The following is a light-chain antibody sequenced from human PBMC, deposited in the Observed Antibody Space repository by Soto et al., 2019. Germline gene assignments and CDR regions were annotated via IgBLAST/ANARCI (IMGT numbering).Light chain of an antibody. CDR3: CSYVAGDSWV. CDR2: EVS. CDR1: DSDVGGHSH. Sequence: QSALTQPPSASGSHGQAVTISCTGSDSDVGGHSHVSWYQQHPGEAPKLMIYEVSKRPSGVPDRFSGSKSGNTASLTVSGLQADDEADYYCCSYVAGDSWVFGGGTKLTVL. J-gene: IGLJ3*02. V-gene: IGLV2-8*01.